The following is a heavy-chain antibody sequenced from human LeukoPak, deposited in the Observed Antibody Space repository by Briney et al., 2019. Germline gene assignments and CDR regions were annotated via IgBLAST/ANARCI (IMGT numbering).Heavy chain of an antibody. V-gene: IGHV1-69*05. Sequence: ASVKVSCKASGDTFSSYSFSWVRQAPGQGLEWMGGIIPVFGTPRYAQKFQGRVTITTDESTGTAYMEVTSLRSDDTAVYYCARDRRPQLNNYFDRWGQGTLVTVSS. J-gene: IGHJ5*02. CDR3: ARDRRPQLNNYFDR. CDR2: IIPVFGTP. CDR1: GDTFSSYS.